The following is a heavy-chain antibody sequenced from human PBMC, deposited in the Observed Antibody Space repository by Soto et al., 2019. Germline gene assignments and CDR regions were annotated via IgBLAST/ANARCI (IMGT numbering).Heavy chain of an antibody. CDR1: GGSFSGYY. Sequence: PSETLSLTCAVYGGSFSGYYWGWIRQPPGKGLEWIGEINHSGSTNYNPSLKSRVTISVDTSKNQFSLKLSSVTAADTAVYYCARGLGVVVPAAMINWFDPGGQGTLVTVSS. D-gene: IGHD2-2*01. CDR3: ARGLGVVVPAAMINWFDP. V-gene: IGHV4-34*01. CDR2: INHSGST. J-gene: IGHJ5*02.